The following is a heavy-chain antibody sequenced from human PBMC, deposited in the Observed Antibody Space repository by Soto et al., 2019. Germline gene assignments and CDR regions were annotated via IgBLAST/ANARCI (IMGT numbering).Heavy chain of an antibody. CDR3: ARGMTTVTTFDY. D-gene: IGHD4-17*01. Sequence: PSETLSLTCTVSGGPLTSDYFCLSWIRQPPGKCLEWIGYIYSSGSTSYNPSLKSRVTISVDTSKNQFSLKLSSVTAAVMAVYYCARGMTTVTTFDYWGQGTLVTVSS. J-gene: IGHJ4*02. CDR1: GGPLTSDYFC. V-gene: IGHV4-61*01. CDR2: IYSSGST.